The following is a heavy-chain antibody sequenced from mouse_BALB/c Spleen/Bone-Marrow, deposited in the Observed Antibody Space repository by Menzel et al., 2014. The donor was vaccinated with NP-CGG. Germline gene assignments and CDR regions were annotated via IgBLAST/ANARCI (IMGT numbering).Heavy chain of an antibody. CDR2: ILPGSGST. CDR3: SREDIATVVEMDY. CDR1: GYTFSSYW. D-gene: IGHD1-1*01. J-gene: IGHJ4*01. V-gene: IGHV1-9*01. Sequence: VQLQQSGAELMKPGASVKISCKATGYTFSSYWIEWVKQRPGHGLEWIGEILPGSGSTNYNEKFKGKATFTADTSSNTAYMHLSRLTSEDSDVYYCSREDIATVVEMDYWGQGTSVTGSS.